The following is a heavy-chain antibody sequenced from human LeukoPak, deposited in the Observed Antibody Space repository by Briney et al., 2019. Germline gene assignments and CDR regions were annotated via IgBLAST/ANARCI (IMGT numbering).Heavy chain of an antibody. CDR2: IYTSGRT. CDR1: GGSISSGSHY. J-gene: IGHJ4*02. V-gene: IGHV4-61*02. CDR3: ARTYYDRLSGYYSGGGPFDS. D-gene: IGHD3-3*01. Sequence: PSETLSLTCTVSGGSISSGSHYWSWIRQPAGKGLEWIGRIYTSGRTNYNPSLKSRVTISIDMSKKQFSLKLSSVTAADTAVYHCARTYYDRLSGYYSGGGPFDSWGQGTLVTVSS.